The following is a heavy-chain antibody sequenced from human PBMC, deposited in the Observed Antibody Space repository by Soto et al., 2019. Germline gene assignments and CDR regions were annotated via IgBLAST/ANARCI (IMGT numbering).Heavy chain of an antibody. CDR1: GFTFSSYV. CDR2: ISYDGSNK. D-gene: IGHD1-26*01. Sequence: PGGSLRLSCAASGFTFSSYVMHWVRQAPGKGLEWVAVISYDGSNKYYADSVKGRFTISRDNSKNTLYLQMNSLRAEDTAVYYCAKGFLSYYYFDYWGQGTLVTVSS. J-gene: IGHJ4*02. V-gene: IGHV3-30*18. CDR3: AKGFLSYYYFDY.